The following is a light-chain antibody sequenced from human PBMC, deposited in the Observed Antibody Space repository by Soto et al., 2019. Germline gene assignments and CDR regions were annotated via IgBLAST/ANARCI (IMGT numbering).Light chain of an antibody. J-gene: IGKJ5*01. CDR1: QSVGSN. Sequence: IVLTQSPATLSVSPEERVTLSCIASQSVGSNLAWYQQKPGQAPRLFIYDASTRATGIPARFSGSGSATDFTLTINSLQPEDFAVYYCQQRSNWPTITFGHGTRLEIK. CDR3: QQRSNWPTIT. V-gene: IGKV3-11*01. CDR2: DAS.